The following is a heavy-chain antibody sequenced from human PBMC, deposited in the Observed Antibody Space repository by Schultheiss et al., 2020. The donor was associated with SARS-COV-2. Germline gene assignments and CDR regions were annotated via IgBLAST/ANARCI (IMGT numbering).Heavy chain of an antibody. V-gene: IGHV3-21*01. Sequence: GGSLRLSCAASGFTFSSYSMNWVRQAPGKGLEWVSSISSSSSYIYYADSVKGRFTISRDNAKNSLYLQMNSLRAEDTAVYYCARDLQPYDSFRRLFDYYYYGMDIWGKGTTVTVSS. J-gene: IGHJ6*04. CDR1: GFTFSSYS. D-gene: IGHD5-12*01. CDR3: ARDLQPYDSFRRLFDYYYYGMDI. CDR2: ISSSSSYI.